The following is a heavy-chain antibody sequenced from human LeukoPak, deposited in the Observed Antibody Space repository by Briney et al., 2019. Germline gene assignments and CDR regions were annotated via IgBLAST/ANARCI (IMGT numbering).Heavy chain of an antibody. CDR2: INRDGSTT. Sequence: PGGSLRLSCAASGFTFSNYWVHWVRQAPGKGLVWVSRINRDGSTTKYADFVKGRFTVSRDNAKNTLNLQMNSLRAEDTAVYYCARDKRSGESSEIDYWGQGTLVTVSS. J-gene: IGHJ4*02. D-gene: IGHD3-10*01. CDR1: GFTFSNYW. V-gene: IGHV3-74*03. CDR3: ARDKRSGESSEIDY.